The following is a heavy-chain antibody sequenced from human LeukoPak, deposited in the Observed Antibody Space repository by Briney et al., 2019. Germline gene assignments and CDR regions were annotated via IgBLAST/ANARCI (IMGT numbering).Heavy chain of an antibody. Sequence: HPGGSLRLSCAASGFTFSSYAMSWVRQAPGKGLEWVSAISGSGGSTYYADSVKGRFTISRDNSKNTLYLQMNSLRAEDTAVYYCAKDFEVVRGVIPDYFDYWGQGTLVTVSS. D-gene: IGHD3-10*01. V-gene: IGHV3-23*01. CDR2: ISGSGGST. CDR1: GFTFSSYA. CDR3: AKDFEVVRGVIPDYFDY. J-gene: IGHJ4*02.